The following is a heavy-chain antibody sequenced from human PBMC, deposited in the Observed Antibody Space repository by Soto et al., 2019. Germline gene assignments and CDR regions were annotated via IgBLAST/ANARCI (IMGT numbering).Heavy chain of an antibody. CDR1: GFTFSSYG. D-gene: IGHD3-3*01. J-gene: IGHJ4*02. V-gene: IGHV3-33*01. Sequence: PGGSLRLSCAASGFTFSSYGMHWVRQAPGKGLEWVAVIWYDGSNKYYADSVKGRFTISRDNSKNTLYLQMNSLRAEDTAVYYCAIYFAGGDYDFWSGYQTSVFDYWGQGTLVTVSS. CDR2: IWYDGSNK. CDR3: AIYFAGGDYDFWSGYQTSVFDY.